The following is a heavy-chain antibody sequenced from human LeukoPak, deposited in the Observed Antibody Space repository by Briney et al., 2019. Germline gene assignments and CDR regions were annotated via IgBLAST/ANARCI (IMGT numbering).Heavy chain of an antibody. D-gene: IGHD3-10*01. CDR1: GYTLTDYY. CDR2: TNPSSSDT. V-gene: IGHV1-2*02. CDR3: ARHRGNFDY. Sequence: ASVTVSCKASGYTLTDYYIHWVRQAPGQGLEWMGWTNPSSSDTNYAQKFQGRVTMTRDTSTSTAYMELSGLRSDDTAVYYCARHRGNFDYWGRGTLVTVSS. J-gene: IGHJ4*02.